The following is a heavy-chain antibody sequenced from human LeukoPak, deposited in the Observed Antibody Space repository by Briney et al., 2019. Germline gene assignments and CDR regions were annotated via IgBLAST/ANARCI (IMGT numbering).Heavy chain of an antibody. CDR2: IYTSGST. D-gene: IGHD3-10*01. V-gene: IGHV4-4*07. J-gene: IGHJ5*02. Sequence: SETLSLTCTVSGGSISSYYWSWIRQPAGKGLEWIGRIYTSGSTNYNPSLKSRVTISVDTSKNQFSLKLSSVTAADTAVYYCARAGSMRGSGSYYNNWFDPWGQGTLVTVSS. CDR3: ARAGSMRGSGSYYNNWFDP. CDR1: GGSISSYY.